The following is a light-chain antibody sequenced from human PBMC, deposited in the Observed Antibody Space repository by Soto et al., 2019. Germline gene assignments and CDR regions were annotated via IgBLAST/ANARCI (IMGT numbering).Light chain of an antibody. CDR2: GNI. CDR3: QSYDSSLSGYVV. CDR1: SSNIGAGYD. J-gene: IGLJ2*01. V-gene: IGLV1-40*01. Sequence: QSALTQPPSVSGAPGQRVTISGTGGSSNIGAGYDVHWYQQLPGTAPKLLIFGNINRPSGVPDRFSGSKSGTSASLAITGLQAEDEADYYCQSYDSSLSGYVVFGGGTKLTVL.